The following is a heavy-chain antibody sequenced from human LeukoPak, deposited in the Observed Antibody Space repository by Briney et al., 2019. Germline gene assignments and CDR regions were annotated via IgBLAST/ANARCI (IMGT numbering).Heavy chain of an antibody. J-gene: IGHJ6*03. D-gene: IGHD3-10*01. CDR1: GSIFSNCD. CDR3: ASLVLLWLGESELAAGHVDKDV. CDR2: ISHDGRNK. Sequence: GGSLRLSCAASGSIFSNCDMHWVRQAPGKGLEWVAVISHDGRNKYYGDSVKGRFTISRDNSKNTLYLQMNGQRPEDTAKYYCASLVLLWLGESELAAGHVDKDVWGKGTTVTVSS. V-gene: IGHV3-30*03.